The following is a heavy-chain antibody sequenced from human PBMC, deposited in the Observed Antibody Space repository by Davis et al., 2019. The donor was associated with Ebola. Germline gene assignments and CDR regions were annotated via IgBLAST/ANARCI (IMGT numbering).Heavy chain of an antibody. V-gene: IGHV4-39*07. Sequence: PSETLSLSCTVSGGSISSSSYYWGWIRQPPGKGLEWIGSIYYSGSTYYNPSLKSRVTISVDTSKNQFSLKLSSVTAADTAVYYCAREIAAAGTDWFDPWGQGTLVTVSS. D-gene: IGHD6-13*01. J-gene: IGHJ5*02. CDR2: IYYSGST. CDR1: GGSISSSSYY. CDR3: AREIAAAGTDWFDP.